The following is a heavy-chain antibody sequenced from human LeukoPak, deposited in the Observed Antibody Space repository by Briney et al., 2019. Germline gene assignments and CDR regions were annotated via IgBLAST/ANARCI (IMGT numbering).Heavy chain of an antibody. V-gene: IGHV1-24*01. CDR2: FDPEDGET. Sequence: ASVKVSCKVSGYTLTELSMHWVRQAPGKGLEWMGGFDPEDGETIYAQKFQGRVTMTEDTSTDTAYMELSSLISEDTAVYYCATSTAYGDLFDYWGQGTLVTVSS. D-gene: IGHD4-17*01. CDR1: GYTLTELS. J-gene: IGHJ4*02. CDR3: ATSTAYGDLFDY.